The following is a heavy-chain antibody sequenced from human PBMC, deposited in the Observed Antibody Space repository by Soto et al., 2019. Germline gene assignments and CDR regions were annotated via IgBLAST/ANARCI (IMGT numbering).Heavy chain of an antibody. CDR3: ARETSTGNYYMDV. D-gene: IGHD2-2*01. J-gene: IGHJ6*03. Sequence: EVQLVESGGGLVQPGGSLRLSGAASGFSFSYYGMNWVRQAPGKGLEWVSYISTSSSNIYYADSVKGRFTISRDNAKNSLSLQMNSLRAADTAVYYWARETSTGNYYMDVWGKGTTVTVSS. CDR1: GFSFSYYG. V-gene: IGHV3-48*01. CDR2: ISTSSSNI.